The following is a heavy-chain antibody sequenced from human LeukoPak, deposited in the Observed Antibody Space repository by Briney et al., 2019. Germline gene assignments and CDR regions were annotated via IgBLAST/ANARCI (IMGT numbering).Heavy chain of an antibody. CDR3: ATPYTSGWSLYFDN. V-gene: IGHV3-30*03. J-gene: IGHJ4*02. D-gene: IGHD6-19*01. CDR2: ISYDGSNK. CDR1: GFTFSSYG. Sequence: GGSLRLSCAASGFTFSSYGMHWVRQAPGKGLEWVAVISYDGSNKYYADSVKGRFTISRDNSKNTLYLQMNSLRAEDTAVYYCATPYTSGWSLYFDNWGQGTLVTVSS.